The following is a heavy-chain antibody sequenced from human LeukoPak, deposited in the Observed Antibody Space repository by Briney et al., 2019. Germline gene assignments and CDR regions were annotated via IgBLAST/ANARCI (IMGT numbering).Heavy chain of an antibody. Sequence: SETLSLTCAVSGGSISSTNWWSWVRQPPGEGLEWTGYIYYSGSTNYNPSLKSRVTISVDTSKNQFSLKLSSVTAADTAVYYCARLPNAHDYGDQVDYWGQGTLVTVSS. V-gene: IGHV4-4*02. CDR1: GGSISSTNW. D-gene: IGHD4-17*01. J-gene: IGHJ4*02. CDR2: IYYSGST. CDR3: ARLPNAHDYGDQVDY.